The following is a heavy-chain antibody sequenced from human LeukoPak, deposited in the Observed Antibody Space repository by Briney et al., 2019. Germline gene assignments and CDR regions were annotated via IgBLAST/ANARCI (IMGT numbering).Heavy chain of an antibody. CDR3: ARGIYGSGITYYYYYYYMDV. Sequence: PSETLSLTCTVSGGSISSYYWSWIRQPPGKGLEWIGYIYYSGSTNYNPSLKSRVTISVDTSKNQFSLKLSSVTAADTAVYYCARGIYGSGITYYYYYYYMDVWGKGTTVTISS. CDR1: GGSISSYY. V-gene: IGHV4-59*01. D-gene: IGHD3-10*01. CDR2: IYYSGST. J-gene: IGHJ6*03.